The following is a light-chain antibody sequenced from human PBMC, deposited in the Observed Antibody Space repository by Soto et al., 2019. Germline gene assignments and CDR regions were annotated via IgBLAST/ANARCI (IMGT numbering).Light chain of an antibody. Sequence: QSALTQPPSVSGVPGRRVTISCTGSSSNIGAGYDVHWYQQLPGTAPKLLIYGNSNRPSGVPDRFSGSKSGTSASLAITGLQAEDEADYYCQSYDSSLRGAYVFGTGTKVTVL. CDR2: GNS. V-gene: IGLV1-40*01. CDR1: SSNIGAGYD. CDR3: QSYDSSLRGAYV. J-gene: IGLJ1*01.